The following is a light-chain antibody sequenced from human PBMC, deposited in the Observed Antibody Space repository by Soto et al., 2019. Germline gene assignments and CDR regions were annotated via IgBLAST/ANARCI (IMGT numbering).Light chain of an antibody. Sequence: IQLTQSPSSLSASMGDRVTITCRASQSISSYLNWYQQKPGKVPKLLIYAASTLQSGVPSRFSGSGSGTDFTLTISSLQPEDVATYYCQKYNSAAWTFGQGTKVDIK. CDR2: AAS. J-gene: IGKJ1*01. CDR3: QKYNSAAWT. CDR1: QSISSY. V-gene: IGKV1-27*01.